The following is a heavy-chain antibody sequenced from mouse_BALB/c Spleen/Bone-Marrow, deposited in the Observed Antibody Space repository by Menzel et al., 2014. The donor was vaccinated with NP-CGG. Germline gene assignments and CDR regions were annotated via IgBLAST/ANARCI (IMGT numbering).Heavy chain of an antibody. V-gene: IGHV3-6*02. CDR1: GYSITSGYY. J-gene: IGHJ3*01. CDR2: ISYDGSN. CDR3: ARGGYDGRGFAY. Sequence: EVKVEESGPGLVKPSQSLSLTCSVTGYSITSGYYWSWIRQFPGNKLEWMGYISYDGSNNYNPSLKNRISITRDTSKNQFFRKLNSVTTEDTATYYCARGGYDGRGFAYWGQGTLVTVSA. D-gene: IGHD2-14*01.